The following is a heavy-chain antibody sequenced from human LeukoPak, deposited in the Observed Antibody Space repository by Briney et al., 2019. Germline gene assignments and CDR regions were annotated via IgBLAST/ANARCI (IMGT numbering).Heavy chain of an antibody. Sequence: GGSLRLSCAASGFTFSSYEMNWVRQAPGKGLEWVSYISSSGSTIYYADSVKGRFTISRDNAKNSLYLQMNSLRAEDTAAYYCAREGEDYSSSWYAWFDPWGQGTLVTVSS. J-gene: IGHJ5*02. CDR3: AREGEDYSSSWYAWFDP. CDR2: ISSSGSTI. CDR1: GFTFSSYE. D-gene: IGHD6-13*01. V-gene: IGHV3-48*03.